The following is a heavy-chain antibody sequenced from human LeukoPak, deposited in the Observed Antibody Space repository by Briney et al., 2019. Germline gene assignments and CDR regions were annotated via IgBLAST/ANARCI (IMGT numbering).Heavy chain of an antibody. CDR3: ASASSHRIAAGGDY. CDR2: INTDGSGK. V-gene: IGHV3-74*01. CDR1: GFTFSNYW. D-gene: IGHD6-13*01. J-gene: IGHJ4*02. Sequence: PGGSLRLSCAASGFTFSNYWMHWVRRAPGKGLVWVSRINTDGSGKNYADSVKGRFTISRDNAKSTLYPQMNSLRAEDTAVYYCASASSHRIAAGGDYWGQGTLVTVSS.